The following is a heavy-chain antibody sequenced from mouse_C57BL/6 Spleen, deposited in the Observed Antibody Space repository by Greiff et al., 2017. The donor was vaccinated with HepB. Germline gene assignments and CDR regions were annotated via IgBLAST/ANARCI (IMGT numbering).Heavy chain of an antibody. J-gene: IGHJ4*01. CDR3: ATYGNYVMDY. Sequence: VQLKESGGGLVKPGGSLKLSCAASGFTFSDYGMHWVRQAPEKGLEWVAYISSGSSTIYYADTVKGRFTISRDNAKNTLFLQMTSLRSEDTAMYYCATYGNYVMDYWGQGTSVTVSS. CDR1: GFTFSDYG. CDR2: ISSGSSTI. D-gene: IGHD2-10*02. V-gene: IGHV5-17*01.